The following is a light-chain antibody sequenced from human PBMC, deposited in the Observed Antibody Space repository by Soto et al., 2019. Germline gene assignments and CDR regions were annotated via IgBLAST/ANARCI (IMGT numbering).Light chain of an antibody. CDR2: EVN. CDR3: SSYGGSNNLI. CDR1: XXXVGGYNY. J-gene: IGLJ2*01. Sequence: QSALTQPPSASGSPGQSVTIXXTXXXXXVGGYNYVSWYQQHPGKVPKLMIYEVNKRPSGVPDRFSGSKSGNTASLTVSGLQAEDEADYYCSSYGGSNNLIFGGGTKLTVL. V-gene: IGLV2-8*01.